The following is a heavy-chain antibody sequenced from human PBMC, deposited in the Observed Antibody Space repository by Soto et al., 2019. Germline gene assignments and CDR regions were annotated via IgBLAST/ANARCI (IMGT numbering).Heavy chain of an antibody. CDR1: GFTFSSYG. J-gene: IGHJ6*02. V-gene: IGHV3-30*18. CDR2: ISYDGSNK. CDR3: AKSVGNYGMDV. D-gene: IGHD1-26*01. Sequence: QVQLVESGGGVVQPGRSLRLSCAASGFTFSSYGMHWVRQAPGKGLEWVAVISYDGSNKYYADSVKGRFTISRDNSKNTLYLQMNSLRAEDTAVYYCAKSVGNYGMDVWGQGTTVTVSS.